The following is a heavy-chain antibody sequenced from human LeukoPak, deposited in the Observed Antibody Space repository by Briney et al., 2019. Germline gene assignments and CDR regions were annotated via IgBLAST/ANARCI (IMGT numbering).Heavy chain of an antibody. Sequence: SGGSLRLSCAASGFTFSSYSMTWVRQAPGKGLEWVSYISSSSSTIYYADSVKGRFTISRDNSKNTLYLQMNSLRAEDTAVYYCAKDSKPKAYYYDSSGYYPRGFDPWGQGTLVTVSS. CDR2: ISSSSSTI. V-gene: IGHV3-48*01. D-gene: IGHD3-22*01. CDR1: GFTFSSYS. J-gene: IGHJ5*02. CDR3: AKDSKPKAYYYDSSGYYPRGFDP.